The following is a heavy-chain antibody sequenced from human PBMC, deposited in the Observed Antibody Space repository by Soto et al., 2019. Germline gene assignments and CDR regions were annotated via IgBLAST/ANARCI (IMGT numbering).Heavy chain of an antibody. Sequence: GGSLRLSCAASGFTFSNYAMSWVRQAPGKGLEWVSAISTTGVSTYYADSVKGRFTISRDNSKNTLYLQMNSLRAEDTAVYYCAKTSGSYYYYGLDVWGQGTTVTVSS. J-gene: IGHJ6*02. CDR3: AKTSGSYYYYGLDV. D-gene: IGHD1-26*01. V-gene: IGHV3-23*01. CDR1: GFTFSNYA. CDR2: ISTTGVST.